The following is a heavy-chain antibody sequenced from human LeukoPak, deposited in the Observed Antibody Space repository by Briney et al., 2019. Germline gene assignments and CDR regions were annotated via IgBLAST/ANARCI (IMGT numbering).Heavy chain of an antibody. Sequence: ASVKVSCKASGYTFTGYYIHWERQAPGQGLEWMGWINPSSGGTNFAQKLQSRVTMTRDTSISTSYMELSRLTSDDTAVYYCTIIPLAATLDWSDPWGQGTLVTVSS. D-gene: IGHD6-19*01. CDR1: GYTFTGYY. CDR3: TIIPLAATLDWSDP. J-gene: IGHJ5*02. CDR2: INPSSGGT. V-gene: IGHV1-2*02.